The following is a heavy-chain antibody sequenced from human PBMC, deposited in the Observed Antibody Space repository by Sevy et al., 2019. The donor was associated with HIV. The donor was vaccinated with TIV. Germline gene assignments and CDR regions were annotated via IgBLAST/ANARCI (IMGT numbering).Heavy chain of an antibody. J-gene: IGHJ6*02. CDR2: ISAYNGNT. V-gene: IGHV1-18*01. CDR3: ARDELPAANGRYCYGMDV. D-gene: IGHD2-2*01. CDR1: GYTFTSYG. Sequence: ASVKVSCKASGYTFTSYGISWVRQAPGQGLEWMGWISAYNGNTNYAQKLQGRVTMTTDTSTSTAYMELRSLRSDDTAVYYRARDELPAANGRYCYGMDVWGQGTTVTVSS.